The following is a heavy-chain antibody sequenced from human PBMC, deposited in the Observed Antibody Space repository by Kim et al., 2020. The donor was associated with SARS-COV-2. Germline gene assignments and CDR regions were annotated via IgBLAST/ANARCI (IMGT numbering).Heavy chain of an antibody. D-gene: IGHD6-6*01. CDR2: IRNKGNNYAT. CDR1: GFTFSGSA. J-gene: IGHJ4*02. CDR3: TRQGPPGVYAYDY. V-gene: IGHV3-73*01. Sequence: GGSLRLSCAASGFTFSGSAMYWVRQASGKGLEWVGRIRNKGNNYATEYAESVKGRFTISRDESKNTAYLQMTSLKTEDTAVYYCTRQGPPGVYAYDYWGQGTLVTVSS.